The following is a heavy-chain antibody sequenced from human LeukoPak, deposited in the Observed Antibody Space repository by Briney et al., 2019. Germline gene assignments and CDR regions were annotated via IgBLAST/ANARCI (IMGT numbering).Heavy chain of an antibody. CDR2: IYTSGST. D-gene: IGHD3-3*01. CDR1: GGSISSGSYY. CDR3: ARGNDYDFWSGYGLHY. J-gene: IGHJ4*02. V-gene: IGHV4-61*02. Sequence: SQTLSLTCTVSGGSISSGSYYRSWIRQPAGKGLEWIGRIYTSGSTNYNPSLKSRVTISVDTSKNQFSLKLSSVTAADTAVYYCARGNDYDFWSGYGLHYWGQGTLVTVSS.